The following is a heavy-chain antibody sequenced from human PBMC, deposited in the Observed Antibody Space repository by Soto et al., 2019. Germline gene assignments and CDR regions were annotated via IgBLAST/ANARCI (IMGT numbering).Heavy chain of an antibody. D-gene: IGHD3-10*01. CDR1: GDSISSTNW. J-gene: IGHJ5*02. V-gene: IGHV4-4*02. CDR2: IYHSGST. CDR3: ARGGNGDLGA. Sequence: QVQLQESGPGLVKPSGTLSLTCAVSGDSISSTNWWTWVRQPPGKGVEWIGEIYHSGSTNYNPSLKSRITISVDMSKNQYSLKLTFVTAADTAVYYCARGGNGDLGAWGQGTLVTVSS.